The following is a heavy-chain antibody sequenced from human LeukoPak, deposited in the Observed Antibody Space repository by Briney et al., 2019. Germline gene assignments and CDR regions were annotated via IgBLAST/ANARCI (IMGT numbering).Heavy chain of an antibody. Sequence: ASVKVSCKASGYTFTGYYMHWVRQAPGQGLEWTGRINPNSGGTNYPQKFQGRVTMTRDTSISTAYMELSRLRSDDTAVYYCARGPDLYYYDISGSVLYYFDYWGQGTLVTVSS. CDR2: INPNSGGT. CDR3: ARGPDLYYYDISGSVLYYFDY. CDR1: GYTFTGYY. J-gene: IGHJ4*02. V-gene: IGHV1-2*06. D-gene: IGHD3-22*01.